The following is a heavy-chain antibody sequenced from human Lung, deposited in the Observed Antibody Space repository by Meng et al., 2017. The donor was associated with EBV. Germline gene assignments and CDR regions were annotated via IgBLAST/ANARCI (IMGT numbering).Heavy chain of an antibody. CDR2: ISAYNGNT. CDR1: GYTFTSYG. V-gene: IGHV1-18*01. J-gene: IGHJ5*02. CDR3: ARARLGGYCSSTSCADNWFDP. D-gene: IGHD2-2*01. Sequence: QGQLVPSGAEVKKPGASVKVSCKASGYTFTSYGISWVRQAPGQGLEWMGWISAYNGNTNYAQKLQGRVTMTTDTSTSTAYMELRSLRSDDTAVYYCARARLGGYCSSTSCADNWFDPWGQGTLVTVSS.